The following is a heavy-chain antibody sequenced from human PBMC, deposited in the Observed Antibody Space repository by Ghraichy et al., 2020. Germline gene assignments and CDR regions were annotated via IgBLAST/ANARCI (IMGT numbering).Heavy chain of an antibody. CDR2: IWYDGSNK. CDR1: GLTFSSYG. D-gene: IGHD6-19*01. J-gene: IGHJ4*02. Sequence: GGSLRLSCAASGLTFSSYGMHWVRQAPGKGLEWVAVIWYDGSNKYYADSVKGRFTISRDNSKNTLYLQMNSLRAEDTAVYYCARATSGWYYYFDYWGQGTLVTVSS. V-gene: IGHV3-33*01. CDR3: ARATSGWYYYFDY.